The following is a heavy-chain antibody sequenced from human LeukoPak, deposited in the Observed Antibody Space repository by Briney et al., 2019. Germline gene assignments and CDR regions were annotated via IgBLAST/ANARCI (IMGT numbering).Heavy chain of an antibody. CDR1: GGSISSYY. CDR2: IYYSGST. Sequence: SETLSLTCTVSGGSISSYYWSWIRQPPGKGLEWIGYIYYSGSTNYNPSLKSRVTISVDTSKNQFSLKLSSVTAADTAVYYRARVSGYYFNWFDPWGQGTLVTVSS. D-gene: IGHD3-3*01. V-gene: IGHV4-59*08. CDR3: ARVSGYYFNWFDP. J-gene: IGHJ5*02.